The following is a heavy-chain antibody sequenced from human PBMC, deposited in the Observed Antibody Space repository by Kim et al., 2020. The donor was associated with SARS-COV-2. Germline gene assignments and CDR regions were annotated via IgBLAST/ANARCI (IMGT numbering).Heavy chain of an antibody. J-gene: IGHJ6*02. Sequence: SETLSLTCTVSGGSISSYYWSWIRQPAGKGLEWIGRIYTSGSTNYNPSLKSRVTMSVDTSKNQFSLKLSSVTAADTAVYYCARGKMATRTRYGMDVWGQGTTVTVSS. CDR2: IYTSGST. CDR1: GGSISSYY. CDR3: ARGKMATRTRYGMDV. D-gene: IGHD5-12*01. V-gene: IGHV4-4*07.